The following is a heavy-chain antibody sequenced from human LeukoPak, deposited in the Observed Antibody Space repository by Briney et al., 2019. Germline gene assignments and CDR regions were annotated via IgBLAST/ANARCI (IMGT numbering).Heavy chain of an antibody. D-gene: IGHD2-2*01. J-gene: IGHJ5*02. CDR3: AREDCSSTSCYFPFLGWFDP. V-gene: IGHV1-2*02. CDR2: INPNSGGT. Sequence: GASVKVSCKASGYTSTGYYMHWVRQAPGQGLEWMGWINPNSGGTNYAQKFQGRVTMTRDTSISTAYMELSRLRSDDTAVYYCAREDCSSTSCYFPFLGWFDPWGQGTLVTVSS. CDR1: GYTSTGYY.